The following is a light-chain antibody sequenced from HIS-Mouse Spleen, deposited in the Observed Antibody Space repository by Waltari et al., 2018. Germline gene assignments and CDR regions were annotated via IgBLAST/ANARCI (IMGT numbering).Light chain of an antibody. V-gene: IGKV3-20*01. Sequence: EIVLTQPPGTLSLSPGERATLSCRASQSVSSSYLAWYQQNPGQAPRLLIYGASSRATGIPDRFSGSGSGTDFTLTISRLEPEDFAVYYCQQYGSSPPYTFGQGTKLEIK. CDR3: QQYGSSPPYT. CDR2: GAS. CDR1: QSVSSSY. J-gene: IGKJ2*01.